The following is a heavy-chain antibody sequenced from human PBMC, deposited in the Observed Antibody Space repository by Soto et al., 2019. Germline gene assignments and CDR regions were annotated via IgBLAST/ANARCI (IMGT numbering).Heavy chain of an antibody. CDR3: AKVRVGIDVDFDY. J-gene: IGHJ4*02. Sequence: EVQLLESGGGLVQPGGSLRLSCAASGFTFSNSAMTWVRQAPAKGLEWVSTIRDSDSGGSTFYADSVQGRFTISRDDSKNTLYLQMSSLRAEDTAMYYCAKVRVGIDVDFDYWGQGALVTVSS. CDR1: GFTFSNSA. D-gene: IGHD2-21*01. CDR2: IRDSDSGGST. V-gene: IGHV3-23*01.